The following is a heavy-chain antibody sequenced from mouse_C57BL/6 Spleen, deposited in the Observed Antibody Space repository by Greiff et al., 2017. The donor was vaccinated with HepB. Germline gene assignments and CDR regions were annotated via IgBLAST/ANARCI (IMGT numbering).Heavy chain of an antibody. J-gene: IGHJ4*01. D-gene: IGHD2-2*01. V-gene: IGHV5-15*01. CDR2: ISNLAYSI. Sequence: DVQLVESGGGLVQPGGSLKLSCAASGFTFSDYGMAWVRQAPRKGPEWVAFISNLAYSIYYADTVTGRFTISRENAKNTLYLEMSSLRSEDTAMYYCARQGDDRYYAMDYWGQGTSVTVSS. CDR1: GFTFSDYG. CDR3: ARQGDDRYYAMDY.